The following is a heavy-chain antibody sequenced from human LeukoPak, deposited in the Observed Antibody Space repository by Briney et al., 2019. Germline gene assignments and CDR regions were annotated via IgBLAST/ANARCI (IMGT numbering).Heavy chain of an antibody. CDR3: AGGTGFIIKD. V-gene: IGHV3-7*03. CDR1: GFTFSSYA. J-gene: IGHJ4*02. Sequence: GGSLRLSCAASGFTFSSYAMHWVRQAPGKGLEWVANIKQDGSEKNYVDSVKGRFTISRDNAKNSLYLQMNNLRVEDTAMYYCAGGTGFIIKDWGQGTLVTVSS. D-gene: IGHD3-9*01. CDR2: IKQDGSEK.